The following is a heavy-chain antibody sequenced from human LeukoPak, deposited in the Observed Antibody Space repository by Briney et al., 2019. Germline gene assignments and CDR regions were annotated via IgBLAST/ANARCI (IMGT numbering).Heavy chain of an antibody. J-gene: IGHJ6*03. D-gene: IGHD6-25*01. CDR2: IGTSSTTI. CDR1: GFTFSSYT. CDR3: ARFAAGGSYYYYMDV. V-gene: IGHV3-48*01. Sequence: GGSLRLSCAASGFTFSSYTMNWVRQPPGKGLEWVSNIGTSSTTIYYADSVKGRFTISRDNAKNSLYLQMNSLRAEDTAVYYCARFAAGGSYYYYMDVWGKGTTVTVSS.